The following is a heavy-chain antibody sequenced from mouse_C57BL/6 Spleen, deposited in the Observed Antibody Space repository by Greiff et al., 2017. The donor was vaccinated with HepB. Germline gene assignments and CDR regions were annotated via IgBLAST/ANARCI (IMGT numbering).Heavy chain of an antibody. CDR3: ARSPIYYYGSSPAFDV. V-gene: IGHV1-53*01. CDR2: INPSNGGT. J-gene: IGHJ1*03. CDR1: GYTFTSYW. D-gene: IGHD1-1*01. Sequence: VQLQQSGTELVKPGASVKLSCKASGYTFTSYWMHWVKQRPGQGLEWIGNINPSNGGTNYNEKFKSKATLTVDKSSSTAYMQLSSLTSEDSAVYYCARSPIYYYGSSPAFDVWGTGTTVTVSS.